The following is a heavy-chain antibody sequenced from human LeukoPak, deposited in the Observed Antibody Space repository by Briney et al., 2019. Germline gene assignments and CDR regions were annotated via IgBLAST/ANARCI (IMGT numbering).Heavy chain of an antibody. CDR2: INSDGSST. J-gene: IGHJ5*02. CDR1: GFTFSSYW. CDR3: ATHYTDSTRNP. Sequence: GGSLRLSCAASGFTFSSYWMHWVRQAPGKGLVWVSRINSDGSSTSYADSVKGRFTISRDNAKNTLYLQMNSLRAEDTAVYYCATHYTDSTRNPWGQETLVTVSS. D-gene: IGHD4-11*01. V-gene: IGHV3-74*01.